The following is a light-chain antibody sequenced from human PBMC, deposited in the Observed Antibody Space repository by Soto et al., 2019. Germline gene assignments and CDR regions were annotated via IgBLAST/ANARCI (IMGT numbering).Light chain of an antibody. V-gene: IGLV2-14*01. J-gene: IGLJ2*01. CDR2: EVN. CDR3: SSYTSTSIVI. Sequence: QSALTQPASVSGSPGQSITISCTGSSSDVGGYNYVSWYQQHPGKAPKLMIYEVNDRPSGVSNRFSGSKSGTTASLTISGLQAEDEADYYCSSYTSTSIVIFGGGTKLTVL. CDR1: SSDVGGYNY.